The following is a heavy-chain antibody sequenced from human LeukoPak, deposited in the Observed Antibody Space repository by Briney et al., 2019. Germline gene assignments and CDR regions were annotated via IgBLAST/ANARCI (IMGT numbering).Heavy chain of an antibody. CDR3: ARARRSLYSSSLGY. J-gene: IGHJ4*02. Sequence: GASVKVSCKASGYTFTGYYMHWVRQAPGQGLEWMGWINPNSGGTNYVQKFQGRVTMTRDTSISTAYMELSRLRSDDTAVYYCARARRSLYSSSLGYWGQGTLVTVSS. CDR1: GYTFTGYY. CDR2: INPNSGGT. V-gene: IGHV1-2*02. D-gene: IGHD6-13*01.